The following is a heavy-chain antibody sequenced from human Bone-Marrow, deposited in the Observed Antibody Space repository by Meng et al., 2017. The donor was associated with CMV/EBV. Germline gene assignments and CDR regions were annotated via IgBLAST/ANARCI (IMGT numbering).Heavy chain of an antibody. J-gene: IGHJ4*02. CDR1: TYGGCA. CDR2: ISGSGGRT. Sequence: TYGGCAMSWVRQTPGKGLEWVSAISGSGGRTYYADSVKSRFTISKDNSKNTLYLQMNSLRAEDTAVYYCAKDRKGYDSSGYYSLFDYWGQGTLVTVSS. CDR3: AKDRKGYDSSGYYSLFDY. V-gene: IGHV3-23*01. D-gene: IGHD3-22*01.